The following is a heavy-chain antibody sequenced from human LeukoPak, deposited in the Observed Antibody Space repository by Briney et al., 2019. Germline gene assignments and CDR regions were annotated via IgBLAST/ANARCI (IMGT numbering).Heavy chain of an antibody. D-gene: IGHD2-21*01. V-gene: IGHV3-73*01. CDR3: AREQSGFFVVGAFHY. CDR1: GFIFSGSA. J-gene: IGHJ4*02. Sequence: GGSLRLSCAASGFIFSGSAMHWVRQASGKGLEWVARIRSKANSYATAYAASVKGRFTISRDDSKNTAYLQMNSLRAEDTAVYYCAREQSGFFVVGAFHYWGQGTLVTVSS. CDR2: IRSKANSYAT.